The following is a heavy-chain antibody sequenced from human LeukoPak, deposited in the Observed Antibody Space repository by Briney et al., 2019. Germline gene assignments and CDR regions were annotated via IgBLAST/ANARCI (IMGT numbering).Heavy chain of an antibody. CDR1: GGTFSSYA. V-gene: IGHV1-69*13. D-gene: IGHD3-22*01. CDR2: IIPIFGTA. CDR3: ARVRLSYYDSSGYYRRHFDY. J-gene: IGHJ4*02. Sequence: SVKVSCKASGGTFSSYAISWVRQAPGQGLEWMGGIIPIFGTANYAQKFQGRVTITADESTSTAYMELSSLRSEDTAVYYCARVRLSYYDSSGYYRRHFDYWGQGTLVTVSS.